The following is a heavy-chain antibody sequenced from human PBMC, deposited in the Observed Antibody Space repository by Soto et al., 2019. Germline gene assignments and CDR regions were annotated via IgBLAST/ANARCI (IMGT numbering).Heavy chain of an antibody. CDR2: ISSSSSTI. V-gene: IGHV3-48*01. Sequence: SMRLSKAAAGVTCVSYGRSRVRQAKGKGLEWVSYISSSSSTIYYADSVKGLFIISRDNAKNSLQHQMNSRRAEDTAGYYGARVGIDGVGKPYWYSAFRVRGTLV. CDR1: GVTCVSYG. J-gene: IGHJ2*01. D-gene: IGHD1-1*01. CDR3: ARVGIDGVGKPYWYSAF.